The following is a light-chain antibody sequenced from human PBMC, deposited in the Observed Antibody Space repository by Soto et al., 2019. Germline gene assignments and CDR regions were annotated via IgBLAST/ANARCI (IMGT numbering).Light chain of an antibody. CDR1: SSDVGAYNY. V-gene: IGLV2-14*01. Sequence: QSALTQPASVTGSPGQSISISCTGTSSDVGAYNYVSWYQHHPGKAPKLMIYEVTNRPSGVSNRFSGSKSGNTASLTISGLQAEDEADYCCNSYTTNSNRVFGTGTKVTVL. CDR2: EVT. J-gene: IGLJ1*01. CDR3: NSYTTNSNRV.